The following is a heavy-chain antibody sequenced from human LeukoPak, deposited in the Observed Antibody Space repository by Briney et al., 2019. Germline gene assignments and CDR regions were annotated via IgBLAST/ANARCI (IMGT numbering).Heavy chain of an antibody. Sequence: GGSLRLSCAASGFTFTNAWMSWVRQAPGKGLEWVGRIKSKTDGGTTDYAAPVKGRFTISRDDSKNTLYLQMNSLKTEDAAVYYCTTYLPEVRGVFDYWGLGTLVTVSS. CDR2: IKSKTDGGTT. J-gene: IGHJ4*02. CDR1: GFTFTNAW. D-gene: IGHD3-10*01. V-gene: IGHV3-15*01. CDR3: TTYLPEVRGVFDY.